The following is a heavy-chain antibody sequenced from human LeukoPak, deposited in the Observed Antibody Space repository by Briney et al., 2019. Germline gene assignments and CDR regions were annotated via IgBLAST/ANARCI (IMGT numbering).Heavy chain of an antibody. Sequence: SETLSLTCTVSGVSIRPYYWSWIRQPAGKGLEWIGRMSVSGTTNYNPSLKSRVTMSLDTSKNQFSLKLSSVTAADTAVYYCARNEVGTTVYGMDVWGQGTTVTVSS. CDR1: GVSIRPYY. CDR3: ARNEVGTTVYGMDV. D-gene: IGHD1-26*01. J-gene: IGHJ6*02. CDR2: MSVSGTT. V-gene: IGHV4-4*07.